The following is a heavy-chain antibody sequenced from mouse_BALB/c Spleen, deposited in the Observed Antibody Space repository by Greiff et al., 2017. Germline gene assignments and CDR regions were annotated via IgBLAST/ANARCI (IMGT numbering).Heavy chain of an antibody. J-gene: IGHJ3*01. CDR1: GYTFTSYY. CDR2: INPSNGGT. V-gene: IGHV1S81*02. D-gene: IGHD2-2*01. Sequence: VQLQQSGAELVKPGASVKLSCKASGYTFTSYYMYWVKQRPGQGLEWIGEINPSNGGTNFNEKFKSKATLTVDKSSSTAYMQLSSLTSEDSAVYYCTREAGLRRGAWFAYWGQGTLVTVSA. CDR3: TREAGLRRGAWFAY.